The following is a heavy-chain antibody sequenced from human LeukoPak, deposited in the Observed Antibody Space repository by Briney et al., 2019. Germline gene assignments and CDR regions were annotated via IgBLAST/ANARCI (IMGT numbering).Heavy chain of an antibody. D-gene: IGHD4-17*01. CDR3: AKSTTVTQRGYFDY. CDR1: GFTFSRYW. J-gene: IGHJ4*02. Sequence: QPGGSLRLSCAASGFTFSRYWMSWVRQAPGKGLEWVANIKQDGSEKYYVDSVKGRFTISRDNSKNTLYLQMNSLRAEDTAVYYCAKSTTVTQRGYFDYWGQGTLVTVSS. V-gene: IGHV3-7*01. CDR2: IKQDGSEK.